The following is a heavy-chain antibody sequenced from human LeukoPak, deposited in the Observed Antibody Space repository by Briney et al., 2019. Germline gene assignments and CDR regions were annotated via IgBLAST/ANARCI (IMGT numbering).Heavy chain of an antibody. CDR2: ISSSGSTI. J-gene: IGHJ4*02. CDR1: GFTFSSYS. CDR3: AKGAFYDY. Sequence: PGGSLRLSCAASGFTFSSYSMNWVRQAPGKGLEWVSYISSSGSTIYYADSVKGRFTISRDNSKNTLYLQMNSLRSEDTAVYYCAKGAFYDYWGQGTLVTVSS. D-gene: IGHD2/OR15-2a*01. V-gene: IGHV3-48*04.